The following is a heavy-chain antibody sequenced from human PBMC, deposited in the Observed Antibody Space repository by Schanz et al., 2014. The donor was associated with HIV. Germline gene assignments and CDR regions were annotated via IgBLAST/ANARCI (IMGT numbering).Heavy chain of an antibody. J-gene: IGHJ4*02. CDR2: KSRNGSTK. D-gene: IGHD6-19*01. V-gene: IGHV3-30*18. Sequence: QVQLLESGGGVVQPGRSLRLSCVASGFNFRDYGIHWVRQAPGKGLEWVAVKSRNGSTKYYGDSVKGRFFVSRDNRDNMIFLQMNSLRPNDTAMYYCAKDGSSSGWVGGDYWGQGTQVTVSS. CDR1: GFNFRDYG. CDR3: AKDGSSSGWVGGDY.